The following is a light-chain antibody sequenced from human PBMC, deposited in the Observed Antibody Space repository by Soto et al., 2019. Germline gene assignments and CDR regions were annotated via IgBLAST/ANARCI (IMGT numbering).Light chain of an antibody. CDR3: GAWDSSLSGGV. Sequence: SVLTQPPSVSAAPGQNITISCSGSSSNIAINYVSWYQQVPGTAPKLLIYDDNKRPSGIPDRFSGSKSGTSATLGITGLQTGDEAYYYCGAWDSSLSGGVFGGGTKLTVL. J-gene: IGLJ3*02. V-gene: IGLV1-51*01. CDR1: SSNIAINY. CDR2: DDN.